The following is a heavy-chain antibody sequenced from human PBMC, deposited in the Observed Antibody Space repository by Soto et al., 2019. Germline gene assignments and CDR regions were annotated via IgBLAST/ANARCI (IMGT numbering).Heavy chain of an antibody. CDR3: ARPGEHSSSWYFGF. J-gene: IGHJ4*02. Sequence: PSGTLSLTCAVSGGSISSAGYSWSWIRQPPGKGREWIGYIYHSGSTYYTPSLQSRVTISVDRSKNQFSLKLSSVTAADTAVYYCARPGEHSSSWYFGFWGQRTLVTVSS. V-gene: IGHV4-30-2*01. D-gene: IGHD6-13*01. CDR2: IYHSGST. CDR1: GGSISSAGYS.